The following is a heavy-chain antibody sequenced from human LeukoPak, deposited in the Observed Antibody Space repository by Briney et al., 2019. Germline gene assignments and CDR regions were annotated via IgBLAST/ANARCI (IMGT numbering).Heavy chain of an antibody. Sequence: SQTLSLTCTVSGGSFNSGSYYWSWIRQPPGKGLEWIGEINHSGSTNYNPSLKSRVTISVDTSKNQFSLKLSSVTAADTAVYYCARYRTYCSSTSCYLYYFDYWGQGTLVTVSS. CDR2: INHSGST. J-gene: IGHJ4*02. CDR1: GGSFNSGSYY. D-gene: IGHD2-2*01. CDR3: ARYRTYCSSTSCYLYYFDY. V-gene: IGHV4-34*01.